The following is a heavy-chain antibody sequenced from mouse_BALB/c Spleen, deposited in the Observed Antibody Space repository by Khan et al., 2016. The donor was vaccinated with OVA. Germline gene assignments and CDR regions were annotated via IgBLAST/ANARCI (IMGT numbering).Heavy chain of an antibody. Sequence: EVQLQESGPELVKPGASVKISCKASGYTFTDYNMHWVKQSHGKSLEWIGYIYLYNGGTGYNQKFKSKATLTVDNSSRPAYMELRSLTSEDSAVYYCARSRGPGYDYCFDYWGQGTTLTVSS. CDR1: GYTFTDYN. D-gene: IGHD2-4*01. V-gene: IGHV1S29*02. CDR3: ARSRGPGYDYCFDY. CDR2: IYLYNGGT. J-gene: IGHJ2*01.